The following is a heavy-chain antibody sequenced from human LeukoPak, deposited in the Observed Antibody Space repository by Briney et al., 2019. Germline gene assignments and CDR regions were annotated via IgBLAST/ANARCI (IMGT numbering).Heavy chain of an antibody. CDR1: GFTFSSYE. J-gene: IGHJ4*02. Sequence: GGSLRLSCAASGFTFSSYEMNWVRHAPGKGLEWVSYISSSGSTIYYGDSVKGRFTISRDNAKNSLYLQMNSLRAEDTAVYYCARGGLVTMVRGVFRYWGQGTLVTVSS. CDR3: ARGGLVTMVRGVFRY. D-gene: IGHD3-10*01. V-gene: IGHV3-48*03. CDR2: ISSSGSTI.